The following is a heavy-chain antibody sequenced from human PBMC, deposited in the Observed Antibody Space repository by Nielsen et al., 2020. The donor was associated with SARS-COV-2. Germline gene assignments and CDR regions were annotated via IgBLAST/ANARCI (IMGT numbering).Heavy chain of an antibody. CDR3: AKEMGYGSGGWFDP. Sequence: GESLKISCAASGFTFSSYAMSWVRQAPGKGLEWVSAISGSGGSTYYADSVKGRFTISRDNSKNTLYLQMNSLRAEDTAVYYCAKEMGYGSGGWFDPWGQGTLVTVSS. CDR1: GFTFSSYA. J-gene: IGHJ5*02. CDR2: ISGSGGST. D-gene: IGHD3-10*01. V-gene: IGHV3-23*01.